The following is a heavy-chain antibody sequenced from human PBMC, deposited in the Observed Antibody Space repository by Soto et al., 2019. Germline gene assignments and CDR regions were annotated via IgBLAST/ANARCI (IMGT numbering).Heavy chain of an antibody. D-gene: IGHD3-10*02. CDR1: GFAVSSNY. CDR3: APSVRGVPY. V-gene: IGHV3-66*01. CDR2: IYPDGRI. Sequence: GSLRLSCAASGFAVSSNYMFWVRQAPGKGLEWVSLIYPDGRIYYTDSVKGRFTISRDISKNTLYLQMNSLRAEDTAVYYCAPSVRGVPYWGQGA. J-gene: IGHJ4*02.